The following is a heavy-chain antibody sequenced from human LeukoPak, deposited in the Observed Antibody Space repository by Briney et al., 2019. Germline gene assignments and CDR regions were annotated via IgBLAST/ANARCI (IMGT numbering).Heavy chain of an antibody. J-gene: IGHJ4*02. CDR1: GYTFISYY. D-gene: IGHD3-22*01. Sequence: ASVKVSFKASGYTFISYYMHWVRQAPGQGLEWMGIINPSGGSTSYAQKFQGRVTMTRDTSTSTVYMELSSLRSEDTAVYYCARAGNYYDSRGGLYYFDYWGQGTLVTVSS. CDR2: INPSGGST. CDR3: ARAGNYYDSRGGLYYFDY. V-gene: IGHV1-46*01.